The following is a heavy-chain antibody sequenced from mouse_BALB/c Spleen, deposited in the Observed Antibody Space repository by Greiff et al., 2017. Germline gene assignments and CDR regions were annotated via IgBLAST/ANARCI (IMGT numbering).Heavy chain of an antibody. J-gene: IGHJ4*01. CDR2: ISYSGST. V-gene: IGHV3-8*02. D-gene: IGHD2-10*02. CDR1: GDSITSGY. CDR3: ARYPSYGLYAMDY. Sequence: DVMLVESGPSLVKPSQTLSLTCSVTGDSITSGYWNWIRKFPGNKLEYMGYISYSGSTYYNPSLKSRISITRDTSKNQYYLQLNSVTTEDTATYYCARYPSYGLYAMDYWGQGTSVTVSS.